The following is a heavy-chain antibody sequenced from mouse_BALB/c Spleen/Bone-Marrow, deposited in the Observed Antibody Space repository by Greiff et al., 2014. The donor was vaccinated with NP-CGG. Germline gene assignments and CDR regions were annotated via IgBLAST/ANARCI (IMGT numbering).Heavy chain of an antibody. D-gene: IGHD2-14*01. CDR2: IDPENGDT. V-gene: IGHV14-4*02. CDR3: NRYDWYFDV. Sequence: VQLQQSGAELVRSGASVKLSCTASGFNIKDYYMHWVKQRPEQGLEWIGWIDPENGDTEYAPKFQGKATMTADTSSNTAYLQLSSLTSEDTAVSYCNRYDWYFDVWGAGTTVTVSS. J-gene: IGHJ1*01. CDR1: GFNIKDYY.